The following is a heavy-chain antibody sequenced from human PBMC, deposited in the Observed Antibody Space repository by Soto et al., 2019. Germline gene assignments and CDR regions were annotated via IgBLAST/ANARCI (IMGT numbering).Heavy chain of an antibody. D-gene: IGHD1-7*01. CDR1: GFTFNDYY. CDR3: ARVGRGTYDAFDI. V-gene: IGHV3-11*04. CDR2: ITSSGSTI. Sequence: PGGSLRLSCAASGFTFNDYYMSWIRQAPGRGLEWVSYITSSGSTIYYTDSVKGRFTISRDNAKNSLYLQMNSLRAEDTAVYYCARVGRGTYDAFDIWGQGTMVTVSS. J-gene: IGHJ3*02.